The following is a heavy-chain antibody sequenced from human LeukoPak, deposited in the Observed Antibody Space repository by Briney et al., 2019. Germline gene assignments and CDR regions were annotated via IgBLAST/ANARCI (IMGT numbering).Heavy chain of an antibody. J-gene: IGHJ3*02. D-gene: IGHD2-2*01. CDR2: IIPILGIA. CDR1: GGTFSSYA. V-gene: IGHV1-69*04. Sequence: SVKVSCKASGGTFSSYAISWVRQAPGQGLEWMGRIIPILGIANYAQKFQGRVTITADKSTSTAYMELSSLRSEDTAVYYCASWRYCSSTSCYLSAFDIWGQGTMVTVSS. CDR3: ASWRYCSSTSCYLSAFDI.